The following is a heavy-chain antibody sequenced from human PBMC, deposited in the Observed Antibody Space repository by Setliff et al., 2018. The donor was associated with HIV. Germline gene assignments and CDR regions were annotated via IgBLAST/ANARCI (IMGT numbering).Heavy chain of an antibody. CDR2: ISGDTRII. J-gene: IGHJ6*03. CDR3: ARDGTRLLAAMDV. CDR1: GFTFSSYS. V-gene: IGHV3-48*01. Sequence: GGSLRLSCAASGFTFSSYSMNWVRQDPGKGLEWVSYISGDTRIINYADSVKGRFTISRDNAKNSLYLQMNSLRVEDTALYYCARDGTRLLAAMDVWGKGTTVTVSS.